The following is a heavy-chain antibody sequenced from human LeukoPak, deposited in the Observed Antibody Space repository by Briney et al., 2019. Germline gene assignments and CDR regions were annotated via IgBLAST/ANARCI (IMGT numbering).Heavy chain of an antibody. CDR2: ISGSGDKT. CDR3: AIRDVGGNFDF. Sequence: GGSLRLPCAASGFTFRTYGMSWVRQAPRKGLEWVSRISGSGDKTYYADSVKGRFTISRDKAKNTLYLQMNSLRAEDTAVYHCAIRDVGGNFDFWGQGTLVTVSS. J-gene: IGHJ4*02. CDR1: GFTFRTYG. V-gene: IGHV3-23*01. D-gene: IGHD1-26*01.